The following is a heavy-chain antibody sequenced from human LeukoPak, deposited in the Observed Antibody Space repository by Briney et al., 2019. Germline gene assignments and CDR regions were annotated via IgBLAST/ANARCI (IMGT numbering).Heavy chain of an antibody. CDR2: IDQDGSGK. V-gene: IGHV3-7*05. Sequence: GGSLRLSCAASGFTFTSXXMXXVRQAPGKGLEWVASIDQDGSGKYYVDSVKGRFTISRDNAKNSLYLQMTSLSAEDTAVYYCVVTTRSMSFDYWGQGTLVTVSS. J-gene: IGHJ4*02. CDR1: GFTFTSXX. D-gene: IGHD3-22*01. CDR3: VVTTRSMSFDY.